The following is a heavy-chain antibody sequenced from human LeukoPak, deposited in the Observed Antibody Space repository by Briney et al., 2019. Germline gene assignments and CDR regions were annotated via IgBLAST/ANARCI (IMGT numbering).Heavy chain of an antibody. CDR2: ISSSGSTI. J-gene: IGHJ6*04. V-gene: IGHV3-11*01. CDR3: AREWLSIAGPQDV. D-gene: IGHD1-20*01. Sequence: GGSLRLSCAASGFTFSHYYMSWIRQAPGKGLEWVSYISSSGSTIYYADSVKGRFTISRDNAKNSLYLQMNSLRAEDTAVYYCAREWLSIAGPQDVWGKGTTVTVSS. CDR1: GFTFSHYY.